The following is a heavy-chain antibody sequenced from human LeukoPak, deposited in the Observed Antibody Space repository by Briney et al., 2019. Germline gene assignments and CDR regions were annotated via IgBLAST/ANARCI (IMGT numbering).Heavy chain of an antibody. CDR2: IYYSGST. CDR1: GGSISSSNYY. Sequence: SETLSLTCTVSGGSISSSNYYWGWIRQPPGKGLEWIGSIYYSGSTYYNPSLKSRVTISVDTSKNQFSLKLSSVTAADTAVYYCTRRRIVATIDYWGQGTLVTVSS. V-gene: IGHV4-39*01. J-gene: IGHJ4*02. D-gene: IGHD5-12*01. CDR3: TRRRIVATIDY.